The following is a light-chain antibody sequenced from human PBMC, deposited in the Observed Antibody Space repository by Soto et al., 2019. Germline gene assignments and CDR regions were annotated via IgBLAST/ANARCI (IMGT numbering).Light chain of an antibody. Sequence: DIQLSQSPSFLSASVGDRVTVTCRASQGISFYLAWYQQKPGKAPQLLIYHASTLQSGVPSRFSGSGSGTEFTLTIGSLQPEDFATYYCQQLNTYPLTFGGGTKVDI. V-gene: IGKV1-9*01. J-gene: IGKJ4*01. CDR3: QQLNTYPLT. CDR2: HAS. CDR1: QGISFY.